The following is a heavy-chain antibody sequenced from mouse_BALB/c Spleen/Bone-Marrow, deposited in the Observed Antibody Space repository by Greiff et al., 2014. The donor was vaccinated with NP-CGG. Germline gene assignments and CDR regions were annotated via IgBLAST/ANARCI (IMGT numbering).Heavy chain of an antibody. CDR3: ARLLLQYLDV. CDR2: INPSNGRT. V-gene: IGHV1S81*02. D-gene: IGHD2-3*01. Sequence: QVQLQQSGAELVKPGASVKLSCKASGYTFTRYWMHWVKQRPGQGLEWIGEINPSNGRTNYNEKFKSKATLTVDKSSNTAYMQLSSLTSEGSAVYYCARLLLQYLDVWRAGTGHRLL. CDR1: GYTFTRYW. J-gene: IGHJ1*01.